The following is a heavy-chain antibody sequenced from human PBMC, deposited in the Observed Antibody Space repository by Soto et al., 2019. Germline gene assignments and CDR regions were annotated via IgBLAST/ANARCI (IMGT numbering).Heavy chain of an antibody. CDR1: GYTFTSYD. Sequence: ASVKVSCKASGYTFTSYDINWVRQATGQGLEWMGWMNPNSGNTGYAQKFQGRVTMTRNTSISTAYMELSSLRSEDTAVYYCARGFSTISSLISSWFDPWGQGTLVTVSS. V-gene: IGHV1-8*01. J-gene: IGHJ5*02. D-gene: IGHD3-3*01. CDR2: MNPNSGNT. CDR3: ARGFSTISSLISSWFDP.